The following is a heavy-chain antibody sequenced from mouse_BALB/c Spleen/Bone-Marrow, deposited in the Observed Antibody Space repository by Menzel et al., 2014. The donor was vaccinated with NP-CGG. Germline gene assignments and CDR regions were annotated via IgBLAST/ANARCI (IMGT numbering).Heavy chain of an antibody. J-gene: IGHJ2*02. Sequence: EVHLVESGGGLVQPGGSLKLSCAASGFDFXRYWMSWVRQAPGKGLEWIGEINPASSTINYTPSLKDKFIISRDNAKNTLYLQMSKVRSEDTALYYCARLGYYGYFDYWGQGTSLTVSS. CDR1: GFDFXRYW. V-gene: IGHV4-1*02. D-gene: IGHD2-3*01. CDR2: INPASSTI. CDR3: ARLGYYGYFDY.